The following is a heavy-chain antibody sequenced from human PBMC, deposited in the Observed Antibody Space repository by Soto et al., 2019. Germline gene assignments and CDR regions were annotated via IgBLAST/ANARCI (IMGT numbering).Heavy chain of an antibody. V-gene: IGHV3-30*09. CDR3: VQARGPFGDGRERGDY. Sequence: QVQLVESGGGVVKPGRSLRLSCAASGFIFSSCAMHWVRQAPGKGLEWVAVISYDGITKYDGDSVKGRIAISRDNYKKSLYRQMNILSAADTAVYYCVQARGPFGDGRERGDYWGQGTRVAVSS. CDR1: GFIFSSCA. J-gene: IGHJ4*02. CDR2: ISYDGITK. D-gene: IGHD3-16*01.